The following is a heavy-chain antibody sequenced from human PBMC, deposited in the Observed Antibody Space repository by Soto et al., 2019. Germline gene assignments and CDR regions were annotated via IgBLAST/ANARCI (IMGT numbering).Heavy chain of an antibody. CDR3: ARPPIVVVLAAINWFDP. J-gene: IGHJ5*02. CDR2: IKQDGSEK. CDR1: GFTFSDYW. D-gene: IGHD2-2*01. V-gene: IGHV3-7*01. Sequence: EVQLVESGGGLVQPGGSLRLSCAASGFTFSDYWMSWVRQAPGKGLEWVANIKQDGSEKYYVDSVKGRFTISRDNAKNSLYLQMNRLRAEDTAVYYCARPPIVVVLAAINWFDPWGQGTLVTVSS.